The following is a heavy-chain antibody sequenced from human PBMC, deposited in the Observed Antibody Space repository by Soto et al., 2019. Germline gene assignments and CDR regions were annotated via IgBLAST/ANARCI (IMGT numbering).Heavy chain of an antibody. D-gene: IGHD3-22*01. Sequence: SVRISCKASAGNFRSYALSWVRHAPGQGLEWMGGIIPIFGTANYAQKFQGRVTITADESTSTAYMELSSLRSEDTAVYYCARVGEKYFYDTRATSICIVFLGHGPTVTV. V-gene: IGHV1-69*13. CDR3: ARVGEKYFYDTRATSICIVF. CDR1: AGNFRSYA. CDR2: IIPIFGTA. J-gene: IGHJ6*02.